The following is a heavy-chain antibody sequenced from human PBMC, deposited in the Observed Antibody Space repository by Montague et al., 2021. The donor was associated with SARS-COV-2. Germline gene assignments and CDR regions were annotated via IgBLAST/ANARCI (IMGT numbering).Heavy chain of an antibody. V-gene: IGHV4-39*01. CDR3: ASQTLGITIFGVVNGRWFDP. J-gene: IGHJ5*02. Sequence: SETLSLTCTVSGGSISSSSNYWGWIRQPPGKGLEWIGSIYYSGSTYCNPSLKSRVTISVDTTKNQFSLKLSSVTAADTAVYYCASQTLGITIFGVVNGRWFDPWGQGTLVTVSS. CDR1: GGSISSSSNY. D-gene: IGHD3-3*01. CDR2: IYYSGST.